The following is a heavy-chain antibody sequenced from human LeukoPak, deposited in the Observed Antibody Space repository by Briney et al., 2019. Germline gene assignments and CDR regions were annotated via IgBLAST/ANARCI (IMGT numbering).Heavy chain of an antibody. J-gene: IGHJ4*02. D-gene: IGHD6-19*01. CDR3: ARGYSSGWCLGY. Sequence: GGSLRLSCAASGFTFSSYGMHWVRQAPGKGLEWVAVIWYDGSNKYYADSVKGRFTISRDNAKNSLYLQMNSLRAEDTAVYYCARGYSSGWCLGYWGQGTLVTVSS. CDR1: GFTFSSYG. V-gene: IGHV3-33*01. CDR2: IWYDGSNK.